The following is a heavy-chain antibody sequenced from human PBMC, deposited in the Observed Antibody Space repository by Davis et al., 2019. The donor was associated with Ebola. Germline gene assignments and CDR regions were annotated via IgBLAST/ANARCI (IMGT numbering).Heavy chain of an antibody. D-gene: IGHD1-26*01. CDR2: ISGSGGGT. Sequence: GESLKISCVASGFTFSTYAMSWVRQAPGKGLEWVSAISGSGGGTYYADSVKGRFTISRDNSKNTLYLQMNSLRAEDTAVYYCAKGENGPYNYYYYGMDVWGQGTTVTVSS. J-gene: IGHJ6*02. CDR1: GFTFSTYA. V-gene: IGHV3-23*01. CDR3: AKGENGPYNYYYYGMDV.